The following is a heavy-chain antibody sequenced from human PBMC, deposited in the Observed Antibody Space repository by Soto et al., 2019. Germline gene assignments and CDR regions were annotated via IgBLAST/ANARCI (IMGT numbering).Heavy chain of an antibody. CDR3: ARRARPDFYYMDV. V-gene: IGHV3-23*01. CDR2: ISGNGVGT. Sequence: GGSLRLSCAASGFTYSNYAMSWARQAPGKGLEWVSGISGNGVGTYYADSVQGRFAISRDNSKDTVYLQMDSLRAEDMAVYYCARRARPDFYYMDVWGKGTTVTVSS. D-gene: IGHD6-6*01. CDR1: GFTYSNYA. J-gene: IGHJ6*03.